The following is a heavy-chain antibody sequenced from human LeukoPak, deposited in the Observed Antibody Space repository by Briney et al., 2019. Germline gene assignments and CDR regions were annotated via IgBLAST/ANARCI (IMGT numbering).Heavy chain of an antibody. V-gene: IGHV3-23*01. Sequence: GGFLRLSCAASGFTFSSYAMSWVRQAPGKGLEWVSAISGSGGSTYYADSVKGRFTISRDNSKNTLYLQMNSLRAEDTAVYYCAKTPGSSGWYYSLDYWGQGTLVTVSS. D-gene: IGHD6-19*01. CDR1: GFTFSSYA. CDR2: ISGSGGST. CDR3: AKTPGSSGWYYSLDY. J-gene: IGHJ4*02.